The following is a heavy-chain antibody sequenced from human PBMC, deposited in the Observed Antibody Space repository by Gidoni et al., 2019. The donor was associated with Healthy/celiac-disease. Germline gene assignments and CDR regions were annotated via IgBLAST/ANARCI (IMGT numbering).Heavy chain of an antibody. J-gene: IGHJ4*02. CDR2: IKQDGSEK. Sequence: EVQRVGSGGGLVQPGGSLRLYRAAPGSTFSSYWMSWVRQAPGKGLEWVANIKQDGSEKYYVDSVKGRFTISRDNAKNSLYLQMNSLRAEDTAVYYCARDRRGQWLVPIDYWDQGTLVTVSS. CDR1: GSTFSSYW. V-gene: IGHV3-7*01. CDR3: ARDRRGQWLVPIDY. D-gene: IGHD6-19*01.